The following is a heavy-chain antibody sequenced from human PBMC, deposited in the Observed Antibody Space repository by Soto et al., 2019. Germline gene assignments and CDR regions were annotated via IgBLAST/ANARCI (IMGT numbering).Heavy chain of an antibody. D-gene: IGHD3-10*01. V-gene: IGHV3-30*18. Sequence: QVQLVVSGGGVVQPGRSLRISCAASGFSFRSYGMHWVRQAPGKGLECVAVISYDGSNKYYADSVKGRFTISRDNSKNTLYLQMNSLRAEDTAVYYCAKEVRGSGSYYVGGMDVWGQGTTVTVSS. J-gene: IGHJ6*02. CDR1: GFSFRSYG. CDR2: ISYDGSNK. CDR3: AKEVRGSGSYYVGGMDV.